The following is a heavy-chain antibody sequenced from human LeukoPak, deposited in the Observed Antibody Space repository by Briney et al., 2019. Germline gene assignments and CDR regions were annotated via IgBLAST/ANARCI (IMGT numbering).Heavy chain of an antibody. V-gene: IGHV3-74*01. CDR2: INSAGSSI. CDR3: ARHPYDILTGPSFDY. J-gene: IGHJ4*02. CDR1: GFTLSTSW. D-gene: IGHD3-9*01. Sequence: GGSLRLSCAASGFTLSTSWMHWVRQAPGRGLVWVSDINSAGSSINYADSVNGRFTISRDNVKNTLYLQMNSLRAEDTAVYYCARHPYDILTGPSFDYWGQGTLVTVSS.